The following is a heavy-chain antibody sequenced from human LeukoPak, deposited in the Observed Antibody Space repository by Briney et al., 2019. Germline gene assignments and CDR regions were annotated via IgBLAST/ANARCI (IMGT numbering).Heavy chain of an antibody. Sequence: PGGSLRLSCAASGFTFSSYSMNWVSQAPGKGLEWVSSISSGSSYLSYADSLKGRFTISRDNAKNSLYLQMNSLRAEDTAVYYCARGLGGYTYGHLGYWGQGTLVVVSS. CDR1: GFTFSSYS. D-gene: IGHD5-18*01. J-gene: IGHJ4*02. CDR2: ISSGSSYL. CDR3: ARGLGGYTYGHLGY. V-gene: IGHV3-21*01.